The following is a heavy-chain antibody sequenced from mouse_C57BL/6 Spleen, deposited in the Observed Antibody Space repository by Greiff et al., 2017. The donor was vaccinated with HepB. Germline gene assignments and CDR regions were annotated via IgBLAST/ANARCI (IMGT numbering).Heavy chain of an antibody. Sequence: EVKLMESGGGLVQPGGSLKLSCAASGFTFSDYGMAWVRQAPRKGPEWVAFISNLAYSIYYADTVTGRFTISRENAKNTLYLEMSSLRSEDTAMYYCARSPYDGYYGSYFDYWGQGTTLTVSS. CDR1: GFTFSDYG. V-gene: IGHV5-15*01. J-gene: IGHJ2*01. CDR3: ARSPYDGYYGSYFDY. D-gene: IGHD2-3*01. CDR2: ISNLAYSI.